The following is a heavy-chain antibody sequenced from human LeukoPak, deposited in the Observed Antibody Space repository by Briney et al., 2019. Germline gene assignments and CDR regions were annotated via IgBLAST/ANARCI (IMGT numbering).Heavy chain of an antibody. CDR3: ARDFQGSYYYGMDV. CDR2: ISGSGGST. J-gene: IGHJ6*02. Sequence: QSGGSLRLSCAASGFTFSSYAMSWVRQAPGKGLEWVSAISGSGGSTYYADSVKGRFTISRDNSKNTLYLQMNSLRAEDTAVYYCARDFQGSYYYGMDVWGQGTTVTVSS. V-gene: IGHV3-23*01. CDR1: GFTFSSYA.